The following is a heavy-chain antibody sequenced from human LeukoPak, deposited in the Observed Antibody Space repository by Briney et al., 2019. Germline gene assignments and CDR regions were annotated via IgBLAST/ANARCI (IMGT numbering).Heavy chain of an antibody. CDR2: IIPIFGTA. Sequence: GASVKVSCKASGGTFSSYAISWVRQAPGQGLEWMGRIIPIFGTANYAQKFQGRVTITTDESTSTAYMELSSLRSEDTAVYYCARDPEHGSGNFDYWGQRTLVTVSS. CDR1: GGTFSSYA. CDR3: ARDPEHGSGNFDY. J-gene: IGHJ4*02. D-gene: IGHD3-10*01. V-gene: IGHV1-69*05.